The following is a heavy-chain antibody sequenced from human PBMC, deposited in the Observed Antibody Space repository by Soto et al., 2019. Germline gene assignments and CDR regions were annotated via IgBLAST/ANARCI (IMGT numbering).Heavy chain of an antibody. Sequence: GGSLRLSCAASGFTFSSYAMHWVRQAPGKGLEWVAVISYDGSNKYYADSVKGRFIISRDNSKNTLYLQMNSLRAEDTAVYYCARAVSGTGNAMDVWGQGTTVTVSS. CDR2: ISYDGSNK. V-gene: IGHV3-30-3*01. CDR3: ARAVSGTGNAMDV. CDR1: GFTFSSYA. D-gene: IGHD1-26*01. J-gene: IGHJ6*02.